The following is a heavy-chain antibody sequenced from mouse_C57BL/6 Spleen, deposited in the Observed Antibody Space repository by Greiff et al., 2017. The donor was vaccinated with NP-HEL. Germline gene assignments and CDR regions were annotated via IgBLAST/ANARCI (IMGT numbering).Heavy chain of an antibody. CDR1: GFTFSSYT. CDR3: ARRADY. J-gene: IGHJ4*01. CDR2: FSGGGGNL. Sequence: EVKLVESGGGLVKPGGSLKLSCAAPGFTFSSYTMFWVRQTPEKRLEGVATFSGGGGNLYYPDSVKGRYTITRDNAKNTLYMQMSSLRYEDTALYYCARRADYWGQGTSVTVSS. V-gene: IGHV5-9*01.